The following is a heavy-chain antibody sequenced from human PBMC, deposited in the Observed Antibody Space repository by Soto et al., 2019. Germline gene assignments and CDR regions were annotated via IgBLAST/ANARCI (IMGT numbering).Heavy chain of an antibody. Sequence: QVQLQQWGAGLLKPSETLSLTCAVYGGSFSGYYWTWIRQPPGTGLEWIGELNHSGSTNYNPSLKSRVTISVDTSKTQFSLKLTSVTAAASAVYYCARDKITGLFDYWGQGTLVTVSS. CDR1: GGSFSGYY. CDR3: ARDKITGLFDY. J-gene: IGHJ4*02. CDR2: LNHSGST. V-gene: IGHV4-34*01. D-gene: IGHD2-8*02.